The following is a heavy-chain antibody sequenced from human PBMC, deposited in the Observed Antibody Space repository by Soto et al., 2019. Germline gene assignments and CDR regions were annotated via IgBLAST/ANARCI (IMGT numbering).Heavy chain of an antibody. V-gene: IGHV4-4*07. CDR1: GGPISSVY. J-gene: IGHJ4*02. D-gene: IGHD6-13*01. Sequence: QVQLQESGPGLVKHSETLSLTCTVSGGPISSVYWSWIRQPADKGLEWIGRINPSGSTNYSPSLKSRVAMSIDTSKNEFSLKLSSVTAADTTIYYCAKGTSAAGGIFESWGRGTLVTVSS. CDR3: AKGTSAAGGIFES. CDR2: INPSGST.